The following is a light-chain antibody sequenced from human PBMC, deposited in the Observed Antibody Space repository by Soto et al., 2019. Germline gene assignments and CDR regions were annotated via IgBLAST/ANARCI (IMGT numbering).Light chain of an antibody. J-gene: IGKJ4*01. V-gene: IGKV3-11*01. CDR3: QQRSEWPPLS. CDR1: QSMSNY. CDR2: DAS. Sequence: EVVLTQSPATLSLSPGERATLSCRASQSMSNYLAWYQQKPGQPPRLLIYDASNRATGIPARFSGSGFGTDFTLTISNLEPEDFAVYYCQQRSEWPPLSFGGGTKVEI.